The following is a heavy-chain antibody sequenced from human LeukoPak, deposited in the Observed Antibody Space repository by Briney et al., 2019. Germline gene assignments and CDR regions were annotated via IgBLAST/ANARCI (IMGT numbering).Heavy chain of an antibody. CDR3: ARDLRLNYYYYYGMDV. Sequence: PGGSLRLSCAASGFTVITNYMSWVRQAPGKGLEWVSVIYSGGSTYYADSVKGRFTISRDNSKNTLYLQMNSLRAEDTAVYYCARDLRLNYYYYYGMDVWGQGTTVTVSS. CDR2: IYSGGST. CDR1: GFTVITNY. J-gene: IGHJ6*02. V-gene: IGHV3-66*01. D-gene: IGHD4-17*01.